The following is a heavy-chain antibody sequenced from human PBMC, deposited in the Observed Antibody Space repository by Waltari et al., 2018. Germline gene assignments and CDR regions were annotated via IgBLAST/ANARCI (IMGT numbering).Heavy chain of an antibody. V-gene: IGHV4-30-2*01. CDR2: IYHTGRV. J-gene: IGHJ3*02. CDR3: ARGKGQLDAFDI. Sequence: QLQESGSRLVTPSQTLSLTCTVSGAPISSGGYSWSWIRQPGGKDLEWIGYIYHTGRVQYNPSLKSRVTMSVDRSKNQVSLTLNSVTVADSAVYFCARGKGQLDAFDIWGPGTTVSVS. D-gene: IGHD1-1*01. CDR1: GAPISSGGYS.